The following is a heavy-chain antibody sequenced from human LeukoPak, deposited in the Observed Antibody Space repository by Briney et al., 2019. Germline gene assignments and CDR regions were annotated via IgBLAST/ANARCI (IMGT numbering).Heavy chain of an antibody. V-gene: IGHV5-51*01. Sequence: GESLKISCKGSGYSFTSYWIGWVRQIPGKGLEWMGIIYPGDSDTRYSPSFQGQVTISADKSISTAYLQWSSLKASDTAMYYCARLDYDFWSADRGNWFDPWGQGTLVTVSS. J-gene: IGHJ5*02. D-gene: IGHD3-3*01. CDR1: GYSFTSYW. CDR2: IYPGDSDT. CDR3: ARLDYDFWSADRGNWFDP.